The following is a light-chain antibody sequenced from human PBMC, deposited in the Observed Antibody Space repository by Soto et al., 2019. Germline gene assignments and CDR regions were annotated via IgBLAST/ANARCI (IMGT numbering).Light chain of an antibody. V-gene: IGKV3-20*01. J-gene: IGKJ1*01. CDR2: DAS. CDR1: QSVSSSY. Sequence: EIVLTQSPGTLSLSPGERATLSCRASQSVSSSYLAWYQQIAAQAPRPLIYDASSRATGTPDRFSGSGSGTDFTLTISRLEPEDSAVYYCQQYGSSPPWTFGQGTKVEIK. CDR3: QQYGSSPPWT.